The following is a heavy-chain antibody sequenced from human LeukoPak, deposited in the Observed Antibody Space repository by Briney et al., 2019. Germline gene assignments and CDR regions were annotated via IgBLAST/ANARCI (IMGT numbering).Heavy chain of an antibody. Sequence: PGGSLRLYCAASGFTFSSYGMHWVRQAPGKGLEWVAFIRYDGSNKYYADSVKGRFTISRDNSKNTLYLQMNSLRAEDTAVYYCAKDPYGDYVRYYFDYWGQGTLVTVSS. CDR3: AKDPYGDYVRYYFDY. D-gene: IGHD4-17*01. V-gene: IGHV3-30*02. CDR1: GFTFSSYG. J-gene: IGHJ4*02. CDR2: IRYDGSNK.